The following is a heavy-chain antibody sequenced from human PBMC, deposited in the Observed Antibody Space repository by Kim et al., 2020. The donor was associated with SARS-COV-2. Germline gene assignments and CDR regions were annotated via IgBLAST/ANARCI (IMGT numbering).Heavy chain of an antibody. D-gene: IGHD1-26*01. Sequence: SETLSLTCTVSGGSISSYYWSWIRQPPGKGLEWIGHIDYSGSTNYNPSLKSRVSMSVDTSKNQFSLKLTSVTPADTAVYYCARRGNSGVNFWRYEYGGQG. V-gene: IGHV4-59*13. CDR2: IDYSGST. CDR1: GGSISSYY. J-gene: IGHJ1*01. CDR3: ARRGNSGVNFWRYEY.